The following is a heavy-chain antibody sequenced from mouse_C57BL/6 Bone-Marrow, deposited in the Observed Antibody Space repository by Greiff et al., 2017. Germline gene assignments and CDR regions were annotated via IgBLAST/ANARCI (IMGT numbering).Heavy chain of an antibody. D-gene: IGHD1-1*01. J-gene: IGHJ2*01. Sequence: VQLQESGAELVKPGASVKISCKASGYAFSSYWMNWVKQRPGKGLEWIGQIYPGDGDINYNGKFKGKATLTADKSSSTAYMQLSSLTSEDSAVYFWARYYGSSYSYYFDYWGQGTTLTVSS. CDR2: IYPGDGDI. CDR3: ARYYGSSYSYYFDY. CDR1: GYAFSSYW. V-gene: IGHV1-80*01.